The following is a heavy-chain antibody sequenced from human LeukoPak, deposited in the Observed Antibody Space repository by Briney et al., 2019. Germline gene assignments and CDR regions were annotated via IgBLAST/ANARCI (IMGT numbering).Heavy chain of an antibody. CDR1: GFTFSSYS. Sequence: GGSLRLSCAASGFTFSSYSMNWARQAPGKGLEWVSYISSSSSTIYYADSVKGRFTISRDNAKNSLYLQMNSLRAEDTAVYYCARGITMVRGVTTPVYYFDYWGQGTLVTVSS. D-gene: IGHD3-10*01. CDR3: ARGITMVRGVTTPVYYFDY. CDR2: ISSSSSTI. J-gene: IGHJ4*02. V-gene: IGHV3-48*01.